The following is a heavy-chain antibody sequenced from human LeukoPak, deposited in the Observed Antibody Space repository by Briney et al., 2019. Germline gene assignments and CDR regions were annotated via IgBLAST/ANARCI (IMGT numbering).Heavy chain of an antibody. Sequence: GGSLRLSCEASGFTFGDCGMSWVRQAPGKGLEWVSGINWNGGSPRYADSVKGRFTISRDNAKNSLYLQMNSLRAEDTALYHCARDLARGGPHARLNYYMDVWGKGTTVTVSS. CDR2: INWNGGSP. CDR1: GFTFGDCG. V-gene: IGHV3-20*01. CDR3: ARDLARGGPHARLNYYMDV. J-gene: IGHJ6*03. D-gene: IGHD3-16*01.